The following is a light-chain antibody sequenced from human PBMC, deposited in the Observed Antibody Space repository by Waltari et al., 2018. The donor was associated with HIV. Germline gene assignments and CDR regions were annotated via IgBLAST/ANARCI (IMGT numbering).Light chain of an antibody. CDR3: QSYDSGLTAYV. V-gene: IGLV1-40*01. J-gene: IGLJ1*01. Sequence: QSVLTQPPSVSGAPGQRVTISCTGSSSNIGAGYAVHWFQQLPGPAPKLLIYGNTNRPSGVPDRFSGSKSGTSASLAITGLQAEDEADYYCQSYDSGLTAYVFGTGTKVTVL. CDR1: SSNIGAGYA. CDR2: GNT.